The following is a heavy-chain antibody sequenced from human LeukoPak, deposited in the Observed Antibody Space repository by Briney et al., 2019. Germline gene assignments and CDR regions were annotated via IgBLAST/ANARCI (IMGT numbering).Heavy chain of an antibody. CDR2: IYYSGST. Sequence: KPSETLSLTCTVSGGSISSYYWSWIRQPPGKGLEWIGYIYYSGSTNYNPSLKSRVTISVDTSKNQFSLKLSSVTAADTAVYYCARTTYYYDSSGFPEYFQHWGQGTLVTVSS. CDR3: ARTTYYYDSSGFPEYFQH. CDR1: GGSISSYY. V-gene: IGHV4-59*01. D-gene: IGHD3-22*01. J-gene: IGHJ1*01.